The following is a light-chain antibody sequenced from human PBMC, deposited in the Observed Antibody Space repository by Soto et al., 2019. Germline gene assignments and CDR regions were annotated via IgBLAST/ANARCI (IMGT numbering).Light chain of an antibody. CDR2: DAT. CDR3: QQYHALPPA. J-gene: IGKJ5*01. CDR1: QDIRYC. Sequence: DIQMTQSPSSLSASVGDRVTITCQASQDIRYCLNWYQQKPGKAPQLLIYDATNLERGVPSRFSGSESGTEITFTISSLQPEDIATYYCQQYHALPPAFGQGTRLEI. V-gene: IGKV1-33*01.